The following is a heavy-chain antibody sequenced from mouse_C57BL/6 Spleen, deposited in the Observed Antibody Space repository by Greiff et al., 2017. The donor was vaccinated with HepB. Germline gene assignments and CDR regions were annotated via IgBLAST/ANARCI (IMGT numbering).Heavy chain of an antibody. CDR2: INPSSGYT. D-gene: IGHD2-2*01. J-gene: IGHJ4*01. V-gene: IGHV1-4*01. CDR3: GRRGGYDPSAMDY. CDR1: GYTFTSYT. Sequence: VQLQQSGAELARPGASVKMSCKASGYTFTSYTMHWVKQRPGQGLEWIGYINPSSGYTKYNQKFKDKATLTADKSSSTAYMQLRSLTSEDSAVYYCGRRGGYDPSAMDYWGKGISVTVSS.